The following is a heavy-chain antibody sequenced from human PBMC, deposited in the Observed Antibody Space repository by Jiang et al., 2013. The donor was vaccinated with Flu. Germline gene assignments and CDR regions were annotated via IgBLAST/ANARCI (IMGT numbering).Heavy chain of an antibody. D-gene: IGHD5-12*01. Sequence: VQLVESGGGVVQPGRSLRLSCVASGFSFRSHGMSWVRQAPGKGLEWVAIIWYDGSNKYYTDSVKGRFTISRDNSKNTLYLEMYSLRVEDTAVYYCARGGYSGYNIRLWDYNGMDVWGQGTTVTVSS. CDR2: IWYDGSNK. J-gene: IGHJ6*02. V-gene: IGHV3-33*08. CDR3: ARGGYSGYNIRLWDYNGMDV. CDR1: GFSFRSHG.